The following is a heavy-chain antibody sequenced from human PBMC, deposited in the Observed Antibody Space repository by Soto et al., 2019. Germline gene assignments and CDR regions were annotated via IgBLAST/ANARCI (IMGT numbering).Heavy chain of an antibody. D-gene: IGHD2-2*01. V-gene: IGHV1-3*01. CDR3: ARDGGYCSSTSCYFCSGFDY. CDR1: GYTFTSYA. CDR2: INAGNGNT. Sequence: QVQLVQSGAEVKKPGASVKVSCKASGYTFTSYAMHWVRQAPGQRLAWMGWINAGNGNTKYSQKFQGRVTVTRDTAASTAYMEQSSLRSADTAVYYCARDGGYCSSTSCYFCSGFDYWGQGTLVTVSP. J-gene: IGHJ4*02.